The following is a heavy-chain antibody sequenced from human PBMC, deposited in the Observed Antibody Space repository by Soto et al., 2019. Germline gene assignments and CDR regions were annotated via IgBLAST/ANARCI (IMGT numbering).Heavy chain of an antibody. V-gene: IGHV4-59*08. Sequence: ETLSLTCTVSGDSISGYSWSWIRQPPGKGLEWIGYIYYTGSTNYSPSLMSRVTISVDTSKNQFSLKLSSVTAADTAVYYCARQSSLAAVVDWGQGTLVTVSS. CDR3: ARQSSLAAVVD. CDR1: GDSISGYS. D-gene: IGHD6-13*01. J-gene: IGHJ4*02. CDR2: IYYTGST.